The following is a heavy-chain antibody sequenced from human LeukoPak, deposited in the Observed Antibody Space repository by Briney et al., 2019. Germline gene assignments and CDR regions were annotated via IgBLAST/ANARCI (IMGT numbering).Heavy chain of an antibody. CDR1: GGSISSSSYY. Sequence: SETLSLTCTVSGGSISSSSYYWGWIRQPPGKGLEWIGSIYYSGSTYYNPSLKSRVTISVDTSKNQFSLKLSSVTAADTAVYYCARGGPYSSSSFWWSYNWFDPWGQGTLVTVSS. CDR3: ARGGPYSSSSFWWSYNWFDP. V-gene: IGHV4-39*01. J-gene: IGHJ5*02. D-gene: IGHD6-6*01. CDR2: IYYSGST.